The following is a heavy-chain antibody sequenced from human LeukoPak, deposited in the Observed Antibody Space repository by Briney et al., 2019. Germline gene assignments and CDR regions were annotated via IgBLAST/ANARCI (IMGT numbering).Heavy chain of an antibody. V-gene: IGHV3-33*06. CDR1: GFTFSSYW. CDR2: IWYDGSNK. J-gene: IGHJ4*02. CDR3: AKGSRVEPVAYCDY. D-gene: IGHD2-2*01. Sequence: PGGSLRLSCAASGFTFSSYWMHWVRQAPGKGLEWVAVIWYDGSNKYYADSVKGRFTISRDNSKNTLYLQMNSLRAEDTAVYYCAKGSRVEPVAYCDYWGQGTLVTVSS.